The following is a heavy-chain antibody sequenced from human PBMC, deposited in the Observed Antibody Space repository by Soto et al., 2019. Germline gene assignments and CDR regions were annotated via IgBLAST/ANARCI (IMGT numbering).Heavy chain of an antibody. CDR1: GGSISSSSYY. D-gene: IGHD6-19*01. V-gene: IGHV4-39*01. CDR2: IYYSGST. Sequence: QLQLQESGPGLVKPSETLSLTCTVSGGSISSSSYYWGWIRQPPGKGLEWIGSIYYSGSTYYNPSLKSRVTISVDTSKNQFSLKLSSVTAADTAVYYCARRWMSPGQKIAVAGTSGPEKPRFDPWGQGTLVTVSS. CDR3: ARRWMSPGQKIAVAGTSGPEKPRFDP. J-gene: IGHJ5*02.